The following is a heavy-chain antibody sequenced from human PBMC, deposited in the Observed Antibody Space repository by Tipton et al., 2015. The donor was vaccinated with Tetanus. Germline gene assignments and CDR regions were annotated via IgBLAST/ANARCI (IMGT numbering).Heavy chain of an antibody. J-gene: IGHJ5*02. D-gene: IGHD3-16*02. V-gene: IGHV4-61*05. CDR1: GGSISSTSSY. CDR3: ARHPLRPISSAGLGELSGGNWFDP. Sequence: TLSLTCTVSGGSISSTSSYWGWIRQPPGKGLEWIGYIHYSGSTNYNPSLKSRVTISVDTSKNQFSLKLSSVTAADTAVYYCARHPLRPISSAGLGELSGGNWFDPWGQGTLVTVSS. CDR2: IHYSGST.